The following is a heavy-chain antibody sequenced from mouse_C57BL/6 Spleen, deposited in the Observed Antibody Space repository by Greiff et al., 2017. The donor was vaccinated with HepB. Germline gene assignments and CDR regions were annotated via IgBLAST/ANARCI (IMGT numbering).Heavy chain of an antibody. V-gene: IGHV1-53*01. J-gene: IGHJ1*03. Sequence: QVQLQQPGTELVKPGASVKLSCKASGYTFTSYWMHWVKQRPGQGLEWIGNINPSNGGTNYNEKFKSKATLTVDKSSSTAYMQRSSLTSEDSAVYYCARRNYGSSYWYFDVWGTGTTVTVSS. CDR3: ARRNYGSSYWYFDV. CDR2: INPSNGGT. CDR1: GYTFTSYW. D-gene: IGHD1-1*01.